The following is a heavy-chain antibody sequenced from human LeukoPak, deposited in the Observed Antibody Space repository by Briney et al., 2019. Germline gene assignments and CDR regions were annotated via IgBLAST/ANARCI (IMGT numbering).Heavy chain of an antibody. D-gene: IGHD3-10*01. CDR3: ARLTIVRGLISGIDV. V-gene: IGHV5-51*01. CDR2: IYPADSRT. CDR1: GYMFITCW. Sequence: GESLKISCKASGYMFITCWIGWVRQMAGKGLECMGIIYPADSRTTYSPSFQGQVTMSADKSINTAYLQWSSLQASDTAMYYCARLTIVRGLISGIDVWGQGTTVTVSS. J-gene: IGHJ6*02.